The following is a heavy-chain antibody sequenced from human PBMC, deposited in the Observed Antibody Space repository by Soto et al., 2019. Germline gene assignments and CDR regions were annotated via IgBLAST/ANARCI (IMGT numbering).Heavy chain of an antibody. CDR3: ARQRGNYFDY. D-gene: IGHD3-10*01. V-gene: IGHV4-59*01. J-gene: IGHJ4*02. CDR1: GGSISSYY. CDR2: IYYTGST. Sequence: SETLSLTCTVSGGSISSYYWSWIRQPPGKGLEWIGYIYYTGSTNYNPSLKSRVTMSVDTSKKQFSLKLTSVTAADAAVYYCARQRGNYFDYWGQGSLVTVSS.